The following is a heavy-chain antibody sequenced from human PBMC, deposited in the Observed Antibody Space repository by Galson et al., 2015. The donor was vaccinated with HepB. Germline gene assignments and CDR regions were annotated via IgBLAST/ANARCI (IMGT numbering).Heavy chain of an antibody. CDR3: ARLQGPDYDFWSGYSFYGMDV. D-gene: IGHD3-3*01. Sequence: QSGAEVKKPGESLKISCKGSGYSFTSYWIGWVRQMPGKGLEWMGIIYPGDSDTRYSPSFQGQVTISADKSISTAYLQWSSLKASDTAMYYCARLQGPDYDFWSGYSFYGMDVWGQGTTVTVSS. CDR2: IYPGDSDT. V-gene: IGHV5-51*03. J-gene: IGHJ6*02. CDR1: GYSFTSYW.